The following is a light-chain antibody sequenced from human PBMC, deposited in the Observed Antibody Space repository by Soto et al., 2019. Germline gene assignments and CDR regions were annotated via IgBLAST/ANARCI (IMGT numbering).Light chain of an antibody. J-gene: IGKJ2*01. V-gene: IGKV3-11*01. Sequence: ETLLTQSPGTLSLSPGERATLSCRASQSVSNYLAWFQQKPGQAPRLLIFDTTNRAPGTPARFSGCGSVTDFTLTISSLEPEDFAVYYCQQRRNLPYTFGQGTKLEIK. CDR3: QQRRNLPYT. CDR1: QSVSNY. CDR2: DTT.